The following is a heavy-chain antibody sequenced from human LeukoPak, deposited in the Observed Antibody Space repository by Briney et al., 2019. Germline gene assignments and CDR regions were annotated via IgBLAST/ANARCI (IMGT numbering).Heavy chain of an antibody. V-gene: IGHV3-23*01. CDR1: GITLSNYG. D-gene: IGHD3-22*01. Sequence: PGGSLRLSCAVSGITLSNYGMSWVRQAPGKGLEWVAGISGSGGETNYADSVKGRFTISRDHPKNTLYLQMNSLRVEDTAVYFCAKRGAVIRVILVGFHKEAYYFDSWGQGALVTVSS. J-gene: IGHJ4*02. CDR3: AKRGAVIRVILVGFHKEAYYFDS. CDR2: ISGSGGET.